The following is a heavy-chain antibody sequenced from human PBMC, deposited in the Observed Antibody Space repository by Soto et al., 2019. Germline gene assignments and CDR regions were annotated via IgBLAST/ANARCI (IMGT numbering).Heavy chain of an antibody. D-gene: IGHD5-12*01. V-gene: IGHV1-2*04. CDR3: ARESGGATATLDYYYFYMDV. J-gene: IGHJ6*03. Sequence: QVQLVQSGAEVKRPGASVTVSCRSSGDTFNDYYIHWVRQAPGQGLGWMGWINPNGGVTKYAQKFQGWVSMTRDTSIRTVYMQLSRIRSDDTAVYYCARESGGATATLDYYYFYMDVWGTGTTVTVSS. CDR1: GDTFNDYY. CDR2: INPNGGVT.